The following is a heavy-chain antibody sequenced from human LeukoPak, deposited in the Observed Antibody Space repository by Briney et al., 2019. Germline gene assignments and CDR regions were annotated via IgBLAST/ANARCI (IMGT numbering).Heavy chain of an antibody. D-gene: IGHD6-13*01. CDR3: ARLPMTNSWYHFDY. V-gene: IGHV4-39*01. CDR1: SGSITSSSYF. Sequence: PSETLSLTCTVSSGSITSSSYFWGWIRQPPGKGLEYIGSVYHSGTAYYNPSLKSRVTISVDTSKNQFSLKLDSATAADTAVYYCARLPMTNSWYHFDYWGQGTLVTVSS. J-gene: IGHJ4*02. CDR2: VYHSGTA.